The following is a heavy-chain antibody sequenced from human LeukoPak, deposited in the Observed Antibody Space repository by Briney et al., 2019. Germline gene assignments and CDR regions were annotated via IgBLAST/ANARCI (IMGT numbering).Heavy chain of an antibody. CDR1: GGTFSSYA. J-gene: IGHJ4*02. D-gene: IGHD5-18*01. V-gene: IGHV1-69*05. CDR3: ASDDNGYSYGYAGDY. Sequence: ASVKVSCKASGGTFSSYAISWVRQAPGQGLEWMGGIIPIFGTANYAQKFQGRATITTDESTSTAYMELSSLRSEDTAVYYCASDDNGYSYGYAGDYWGQGTLVTVSS. CDR2: IIPIFGTA.